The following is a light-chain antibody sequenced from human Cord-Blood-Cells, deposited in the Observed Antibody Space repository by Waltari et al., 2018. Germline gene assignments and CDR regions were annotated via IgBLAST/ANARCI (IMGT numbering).Light chain of an antibody. CDR3: SSYTSSSTMV. Sequence: QSALTQPASVSGSPGQSITISCTGTSRDDGGYNYVSWYQQHPGKAPKLIIYDVSNRPSGVSNRFSGSKSGNTASLTISGLQAEDEADYYCSSYTSSSTMVFGGGTKLTVL. CDR2: DVS. J-gene: IGLJ3*02. CDR1: SRDDGGYNY. V-gene: IGLV2-14*03.